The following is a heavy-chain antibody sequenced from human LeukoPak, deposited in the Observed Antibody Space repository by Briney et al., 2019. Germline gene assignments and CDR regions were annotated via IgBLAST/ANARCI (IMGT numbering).Heavy chain of an antibody. J-gene: IGHJ4*02. CDR3: AKVLASSRGPFDY. Sequence: GGSLRLSCAASGFTFSSYAMSWVRQAPGKGLEWVAVISYDGSNKYYADSVKGRFTISRDNSKNTLYLQMNSLRAEDTAVYYCAKVLASSRGPFDYWGQGTLVTVSS. CDR1: GFTFSSYA. CDR2: ISYDGSNK. V-gene: IGHV3-30*18.